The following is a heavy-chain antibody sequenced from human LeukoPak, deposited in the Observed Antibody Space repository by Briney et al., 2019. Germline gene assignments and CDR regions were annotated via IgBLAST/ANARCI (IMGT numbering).Heavy chain of an antibody. CDR2: IRYDGSNR. Sequence: GGSLRLSCAASGFTFSSYGMHWVRQAPGKGLEWVAVIRYDGSNRYYADSVKGRFTISRDNSKNTLYLQMTSLRAEDTAVYYCAKNQTSLGGYSYGHDYWGQGTLVTASS. V-gene: IGHV3-30*02. D-gene: IGHD5-18*01. CDR3: AKNQTSLGGYSYGHDY. CDR1: GFTFSSYG. J-gene: IGHJ4*02.